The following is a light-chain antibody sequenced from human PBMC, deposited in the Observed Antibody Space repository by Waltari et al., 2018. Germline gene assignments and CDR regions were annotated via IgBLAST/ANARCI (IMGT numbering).Light chain of an antibody. V-gene: IGKV4-1*01. CDR2: WAS. CDR3: QQFYSTPPT. Sequence: DIVMTQSPDSLAVSLGERATINCKSSQSVLYSSYNKTYLAWYHQKPGQPPKLLIYWASTRESGVPDRFSGSGSGTDFTLTISSLQAEDVAVYFCQQFYSTPPTFGQGTKLEIK. CDR1: QSVLYSSYNKTY. J-gene: IGKJ1*01.